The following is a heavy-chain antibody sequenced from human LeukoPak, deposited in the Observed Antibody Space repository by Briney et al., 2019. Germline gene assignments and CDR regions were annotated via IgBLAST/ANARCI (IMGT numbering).Heavy chain of an antibody. CDR2: ISWNSGSI. CDR1: GFTFDDYA. CDR3: AKVGRDGYSFDY. V-gene: IGHV3-9*01. D-gene: IGHD4-4*01. Sequence: GGSLRLSCAASGFTFDDYAMHWVRQAPGKGLEWVSGISWNSGSIGYADSVKGRFTISRDNAKNSLYLQMNSLRAEDTALYYCAKVGRDGYSFDYWGQGTLVTVSS. J-gene: IGHJ4*02.